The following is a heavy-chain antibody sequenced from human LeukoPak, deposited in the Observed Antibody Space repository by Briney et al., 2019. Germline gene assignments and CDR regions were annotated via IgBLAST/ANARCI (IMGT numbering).Heavy chain of an antibody. CDR1: GYTFITYD. Sequence: ASVKVSCKASGYTFITYDINWVRQAAGQGLEWMAWMNPNNGKTGYAQKFQGRVTITGNISTASVELSSLRSEDTAVYYCARSVRGPQHYYYYYYMDVWGKGTTVTVSS. CDR2: MNPNNGKT. V-gene: IGHV1-8*03. J-gene: IGHJ6*03. CDR3: ARSVRGPQHYYYYYYMDV. D-gene: IGHD1-1*01.